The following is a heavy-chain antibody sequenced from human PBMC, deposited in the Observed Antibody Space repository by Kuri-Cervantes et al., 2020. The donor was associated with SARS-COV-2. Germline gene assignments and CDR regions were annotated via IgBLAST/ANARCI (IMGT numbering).Heavy chain of an antibody. CDR1: GFTFNTYN. Sequence: GESLKISCTASGFTFNTYNMKWVRQAPGKGLEWVSGIGPSNTYIYYADSVKGRFTISRDNSKNTLYLQMNSLRAEDTAVYYCAGETIAVAADSDAFDIWGQGTMVTVSS. J-gene: IGHJ3*02. CDR3: AGETIAVAADSDAFDI. V-gene: IGHV3-21*01. CDR2: IGPSNTYI. D-gene: IGHD6-19*01.